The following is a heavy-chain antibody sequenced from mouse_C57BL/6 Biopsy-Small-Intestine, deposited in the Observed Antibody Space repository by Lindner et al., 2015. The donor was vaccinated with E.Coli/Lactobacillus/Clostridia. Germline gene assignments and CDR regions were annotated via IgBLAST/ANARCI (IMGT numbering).Heavy chain of an antibody. J-gene: IGHJ1*03. D-gene: IGHD1-1*01. CDR2: IHPRSGTT. V-gene: IGHV1-55*01. CDR3: ARGYYGSIWYFDV. CDR1: GYTFTTYW. Sequence: VQLQESGAELVKPGASVKMSCKASGYTFTTYWLTWVKQRPGRGLEWIGDIHPRSGTTNYNENFKDKATLTVDTSSSTAYMQLSSLTFEDSAVYYCARGYYGSIWYFDVWGTGTTVTVSS.